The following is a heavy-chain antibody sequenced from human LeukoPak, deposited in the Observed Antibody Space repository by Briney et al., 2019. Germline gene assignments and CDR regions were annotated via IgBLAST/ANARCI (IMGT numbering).Heavy chain of an antibody. CDR3: ARDNYYYDSSGYNSYNWFDP. D-gene: IGHD3-22*01. J-gene: IGHJ5*02. CDR2: IYTSGST. Sequence: SQTLSLTCTVSGGSISSGSYYWSWIRQPAGKGLEWIGRIYTSGSTNYNPSLKSRVTISVDTSKNQFSLKLSSVTAADTAVYYCARDNYYYDSSGYNSYNWFDPWGQGTLVTVSS. V-gene: IGHV4-61*02. CDR1: GGSISSGSYY.